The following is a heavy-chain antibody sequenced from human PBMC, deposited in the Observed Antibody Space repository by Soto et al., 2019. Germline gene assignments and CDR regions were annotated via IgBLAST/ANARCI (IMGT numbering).Heavy chain of an antibody. D-gene: IGHD2-21*02. CDR2: IRGNGDRT. CDR1: GFAFSNYA. CDR3: ARAEVTAVFGF. V-gene: IGHV3-23*01. Sequence: EEQLLESGGVLVVPEGSLRLSCAASGFAFSNYAMTWVRQAPGKGLEWVSSIRGNGDRTYYAESVKGRFTISRDNSKSTLFLQMNSLRAEDTAVYFCARAEVTAVFGFWGQGTLVTVSS. J-gene: IGHJ4*02.